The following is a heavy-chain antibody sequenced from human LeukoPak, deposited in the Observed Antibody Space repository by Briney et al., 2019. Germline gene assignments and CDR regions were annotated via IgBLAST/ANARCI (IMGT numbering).Heavy chain of an antibody. CDR2: ISGSGGSA. CDR1: GFTFSSYA. J-gene: IGHJ4*02. Sequence: GGSLRLSCAASGFTFSSYAMSWVRQAPGKGLEWVSAISGSGGSAYYADSVKGRFTISRDNSKNTLYLQMNSLRAEDTAVYYCAKILAPVDIVVVVAAFDYWGQGTLVTVSS. D-gene: IGHD2-15*01. V-gene: IGHV3-23*01. CDR3: AKILAPVDIVVVVAAFDY.